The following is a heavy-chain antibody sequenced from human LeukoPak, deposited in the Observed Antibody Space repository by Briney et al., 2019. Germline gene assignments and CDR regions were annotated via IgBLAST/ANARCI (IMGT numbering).Heavy chain of an antibody. D-gene: IGHD3-3*01. CDR3: ARGVALRFLEWVLPQPPNDAFDI. V-gene: IGHV4-34*01. Sequence: SETLSLTCADDGGSFSGYYWSWIRQPPGKGLEWIGEINHSGSTNYNPSLKSRVTISVDTSKNQFSLKLSSVTAADTAVYYCARGVALRFLEWVLPQPPNDAFDIWGQGTMVTVSS. J-gene: IGHJ3*02. CDR1: GGSFSGYY. CDR2: INHSGST.